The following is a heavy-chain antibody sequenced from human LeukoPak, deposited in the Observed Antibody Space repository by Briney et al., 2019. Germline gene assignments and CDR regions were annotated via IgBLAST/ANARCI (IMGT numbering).Heavy chain of an antibody. CDR2: ISHSGSP. Sequence: SETLSLTCTVSGYSISSGYYWGWSRQPPGKGLEWIGSISHSGSPYYNPSLKSRVTISVDTSKNQFSLKLSSVTAADTAVYYCAREGDGYGIDYWGQGTLVTVSS. CDR3: AREGDGYGIDY. V-gene: IGHV4-38-2*02. J-gene: IGHJ4*02. D-gene: IGHD5-24*01. CDR1: GYSISSGYY.